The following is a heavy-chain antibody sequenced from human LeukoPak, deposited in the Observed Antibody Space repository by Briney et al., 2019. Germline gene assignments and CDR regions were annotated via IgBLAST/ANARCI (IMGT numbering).Heavy chain of an antibody. D-gene: IGHD2-2*01. J-gene: IGHJ3*02. V-gene: IGHV3-48*04. CDR1: GFNFSTYS. CDR3: ARERPYCSSTSCSFPSGDAFDI. Sequence: PGGSLRLSCAASGFNFSTYSMNWVRQAPGKGLEWVSYISTSSRTIYYADSVKGRFTISRDNAKNSLYLQMNSLRAEDTAVYYCARERPYCSSTSCSFPSGDAFDIWGQGTMVTVSS. CDR2: ISTSSRTI.